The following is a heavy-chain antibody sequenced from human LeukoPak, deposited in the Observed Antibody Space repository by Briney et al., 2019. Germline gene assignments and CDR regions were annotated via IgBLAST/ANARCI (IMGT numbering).Heavy chain of an antibody. CDR1: GFTFDDYG. Sequence: GGSLRLSCAASGFTFDDYGMSWVRQAPGKGLEWVAFIRYDGSHKYYTDSVKGRFTISRDNSKNTLYLQMNSLRAEDTAVYYCARLANYYGSGSYYARSWFDPWGQGTLVTVSS. CDR2: IRYDGSHK. D-gene: IGHD3-10*01. V-gene: IGHV3-33*08. J-gene: IGHJ5*02. CDR3: ARLANYYGSGSYYARSWFDP.